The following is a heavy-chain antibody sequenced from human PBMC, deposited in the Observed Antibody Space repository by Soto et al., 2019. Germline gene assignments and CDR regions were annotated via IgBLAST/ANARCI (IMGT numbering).Heavy chain of an antibody. CDR2: IIPIAAIA. D-gene: IGHD2-2*01. V-gene: IGHV1-69*04. CDR1: GGTFSRYT. J-gene: IGHJ6*02. Sequence: SVKVSCKASGGTFSRYTINWVRQAPGQGLEWMGRIIPIAAIANYTQKFQGRVTITVDKSSTTVYMELSSLRSEDTAVYCCAREYRRPHYYYYYGMDLRAQRTTVTVS. CDR3: AREYRRPHYYYYYGMDL.